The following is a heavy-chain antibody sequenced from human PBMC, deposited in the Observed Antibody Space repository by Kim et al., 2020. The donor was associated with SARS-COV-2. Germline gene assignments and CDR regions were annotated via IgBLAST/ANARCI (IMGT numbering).Heavy chain of an antibody. Sequence: SPTRTFYADSVKGRFTIARDNSKSTLYLQMSTLRADDTAVYYCAKVGDDQFWVQGTLVTVSS. J-gene: IGHJ4*02. CDR3: AKVGDDQF. V-gene: IGHV3-23*05. CDR2: SPTRT. D-gene: IGHD3-10*01.